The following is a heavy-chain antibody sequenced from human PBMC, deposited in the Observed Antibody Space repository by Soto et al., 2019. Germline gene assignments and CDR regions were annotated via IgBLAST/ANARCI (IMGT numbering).Heavy chain of an antibody. D-gene: IGHD3-9*01. CDR1: GFTFINYA. Sequence: GGSLRVSCAASGFTFINYAMHWVRQAPCKGLEWMAIISYDGNNKYYADSVKGRFTISRDSSKNTLYLQMNSLRAEDTAVYYCARDDYDILTGTGSFDVWGQGTMVTVS. CDR3: ARDDYDILTGTGSFDV. J-gene: IGHJ3*01. CDR2: ISYDGNNK. V-gene: IGHV3-30-3*01.